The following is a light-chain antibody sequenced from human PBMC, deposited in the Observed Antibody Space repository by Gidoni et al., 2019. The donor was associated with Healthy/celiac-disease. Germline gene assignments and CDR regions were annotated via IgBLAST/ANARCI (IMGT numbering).Light chain of an antibody. Sequence: AIQLTQSPSSRSASVGDRVTITCRASQGISSALAWYQQKPGKAPKLLIYDASSLESGVPSRFSGSGSGTDFTLTISSLQPEDFATYYCQQFNSYPRLAFGQGTRLEIK. CDR3: QQFNSYPRLA. CDR1: QGISSA. V-gene: IGKV1-13*02. CDR2: DAS. J-gene: IGKJ5*01.